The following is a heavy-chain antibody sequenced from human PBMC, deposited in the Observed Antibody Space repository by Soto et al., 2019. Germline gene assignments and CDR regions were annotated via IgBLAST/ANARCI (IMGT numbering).Heavy chain of an antibody. V-gene: IGHV1-69*06. CDR1: GDSFSTYA. D-gene: IGHD6-13*01. J-gene: IGHJ5*02. CDR3: AKDAAPGRNCLDP. Sequence: ASVKVSCKASGDSFSTYAINWVRQAPGQGLEWMGGFIPIFGTPNYAQRFQGRVTITADKSTSTAYMELSSLRSEDTAIYYCAKDAAPGRNCLDPWGQGTLVTVSS. CDR2: FIPIFGTP.